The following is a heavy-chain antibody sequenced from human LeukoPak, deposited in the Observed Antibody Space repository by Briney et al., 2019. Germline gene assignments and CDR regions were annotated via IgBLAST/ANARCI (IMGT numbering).Heavy chain of an antibody. D-gene: IGHD3-22*01. CDR2: IIPILGTT. CDR1: GGTFNSFA. Sequence: SVKVSCKASGGTFNSFAVSWVRQAPGQGLEWMGGIIPILGTTNHAQKFQGRVTLTADKSMTTAYMDLRSLRSEDTAVYYCARGEKYYFDRSGYSYGMDVWGQGTTVTVSS. V-gene: IGHV1-69*06. J-gene: IGHJ6*02. CDR3: ARGEKYYFDRSGYSYGMDV.